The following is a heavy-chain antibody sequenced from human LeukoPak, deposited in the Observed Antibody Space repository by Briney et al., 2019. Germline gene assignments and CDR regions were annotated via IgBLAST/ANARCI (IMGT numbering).Heavy chain of an antibody. D-gene: IGHD4-23*01. CDR1: GGYIITSGHY. CDR2: IYYTGVT. Sequence: SETLSLACTVSGGYIITSGHYWGWIRQPPGKGLEWIGSIYYTGVTSTNPFFRSRMSISVDTSKNQFSLNLTSVTAADAAVYYCARERSSSGGHNWFDPWGQGTLVTVSS. J-gene: IGHJ5*02. CDR3: ARERSSSGGHNWFDP. V-gene: IGHV4-39*07.